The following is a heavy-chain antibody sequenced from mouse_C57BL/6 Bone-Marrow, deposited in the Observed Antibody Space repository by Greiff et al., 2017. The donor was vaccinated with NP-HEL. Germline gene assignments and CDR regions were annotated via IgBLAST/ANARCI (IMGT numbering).Heavy chain of an antibody. J-gene: IGHJ3*01. Sequence: EVQRVESGGGLVQPGGSLKLSCAASGFTFSDYYMYWVRQTPEKRLEWVAYISNGGGSTYYPDTVKGRFTISRDNAKNTLYLQMSRLKSEDTAMYYCASFYRFAYWGQGTLVTVSA. CDR2: ISNGGGST. V-gene: IGHV5-12*01. CDR3: ASFYRFAY. CDR1: GFTFSDYY.